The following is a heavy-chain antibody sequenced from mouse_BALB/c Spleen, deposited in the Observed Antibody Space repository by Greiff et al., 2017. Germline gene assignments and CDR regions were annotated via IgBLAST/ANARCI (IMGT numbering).Heavy chain of an antibody. CDR2: ISSGSSTI. V-gene: IGHV5-17*02. J-gene: IGHJ2*01. D-gene: IGHD1-2*01. CDR1: GFTFSSFG. Sequence: EVKVVESGGGLVQPGGSRKLSCAASGFTFSSFGMHWVRQAPEKGLEWVAYISSGSSTIYYADTVKGRFTISRDNPKNTLFLQMTSLRSEDTAMYYCARGTTATFDYWGQGTTLTVSS. CDR3: ARGTTATFDY.